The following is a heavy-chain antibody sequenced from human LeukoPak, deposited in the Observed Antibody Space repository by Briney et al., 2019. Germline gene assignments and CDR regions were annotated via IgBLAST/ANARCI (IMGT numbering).Heavy chain of an antibody. J-gene: IGHJ6*03. D-gene: IGHD2-2*01. Sequence: ASVKVSCKAPGYTFTSYYMHWVRQAPGQGLEWMGVINPSGSSTTCAQKFQGRVILTRDTSTSTVYMDLSSLRSEDTAVYYCARGSTRYYMDVWGKGTTVTVSS. CDR1: GYTFTSYY. CDR3: ARGSTRYYMDV. CDR2: INPSGSST. V-gene: IGHV1-46*01.